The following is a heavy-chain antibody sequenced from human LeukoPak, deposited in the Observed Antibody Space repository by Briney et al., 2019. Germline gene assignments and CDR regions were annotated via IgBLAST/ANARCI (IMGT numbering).Heavy chain of an antibody. CDR1: GFTFSSYS. Sequence: GGSLRLSCAASGFTFSSYSMNWVRQAPGKGLEWVSSISSSSSYIYYADSVKGRFTISRDNAKNSLYLQMSSLGAEDTAVYYCARVSTPKDAFDIWGQGTMVTVSS. CDR2: ISSSSSYI. CDR3: ARVSTPKDAFDI. V-gene: IGHV3-21*01. J-gene: IGHJ3*02.